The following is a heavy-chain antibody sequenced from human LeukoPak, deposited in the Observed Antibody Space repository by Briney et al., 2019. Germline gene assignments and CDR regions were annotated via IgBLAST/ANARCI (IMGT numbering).Heavy chain of an antibody. V-gene: IGHV3-43*02. CDR2: ISGDGGST. Sequence: GGSLRPSCAASGFTFDDYAMHWVRQGPGKGLEWVSAISGDGGSTYYADSVRGRFTISRDNSKNSLYLQMNSLRTEDTAFYYCAKGSSWFDYWGQGTLVTVSS. J-gene: IGHJ4*02. CDR3: AKGSSWFDY. CDR1: GFTFDDYA. D-gene: IGHD6-13*01.